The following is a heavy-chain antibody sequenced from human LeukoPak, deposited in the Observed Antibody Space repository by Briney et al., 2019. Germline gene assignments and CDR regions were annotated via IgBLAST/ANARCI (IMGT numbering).Heavy chain of an antibody. Sequence: SETRSLTCTVSGGSISSYYWSWIRQPPGKGLEWIGYIYHSGSTYYNPSLKSRVTISVDRSKNQFSLKLSSVTAADTAVYYCARLSIAVAGIYFDYWGQGTLVTVSS. CDR1: GGSISSYY. V-gene: IGHV4-59*12. CDR2: IYHSGST. CDR3: ARLSIAVAGIYFDY. J-gene: IGHJ4*02. D-gene: IGHD6-19*01.